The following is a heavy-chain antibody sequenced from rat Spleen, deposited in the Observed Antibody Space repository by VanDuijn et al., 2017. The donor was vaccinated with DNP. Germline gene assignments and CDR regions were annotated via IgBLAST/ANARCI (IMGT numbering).Heavy chain of an antibody. CDR3: ARSPETSYIYFPWAY. CDR1: GFSLTGYN. J-gene: IGHJ3*01. V-gene: IGHV2-41*01. D-gene: IGHD1-2*01. Sequence: QVQLKESGPGLVQPSQTLSLTCTVAGFSLTGYNVHWVRQPPGKGLEWMGIIWNTGGTRYNSALKSRLTIIKDTSKSQVFLKMNSLQTEDTATYYCARSPETSYIYFPWAYWGQGTLVIVSS. CDR2: IWNTGGT.